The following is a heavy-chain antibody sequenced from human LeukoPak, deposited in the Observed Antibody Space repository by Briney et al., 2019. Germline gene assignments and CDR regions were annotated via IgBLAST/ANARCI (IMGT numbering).Heavy chain of an antibody. Sequence: PGGSLRLSCAASGFTFSSHSMNWVRQAPGKGLEWVSYISSSSSTIYYADSVKGRFTISRDNAKNSLYLQMNSLRAEDTAVYYCAVDYASADDAFDIWGQGTMVTVSS. CDR3: AVDYASADDAFDI. V-gene: IGHV3-48*01. D-gene: IGHD4-17*01. CDR1: GFTFSSHS. CDR2: ISSSSSTI. J-gene: IGHJ3*02.